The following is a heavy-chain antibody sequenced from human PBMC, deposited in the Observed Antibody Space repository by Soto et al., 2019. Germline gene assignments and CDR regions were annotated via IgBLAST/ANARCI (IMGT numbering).Heavy chain of an antibody. Sequence: EVQLVESGGGLVKPGGSLTLSCAGSGFAFRSYNMNWVRQPPGKGLEWVASISSGSSNIYYADSVKGRFTISRDNAKDSLYLQMDSLRAEGSAVYYGASATLVAGNFDFWGQGTLLTVSS. J-gene: IGHJ4*02. D-gene: IGHD1-1*01. V-gene: IGHV3-21*01. CDR1: GFAFRSYN. CDR2: ISSGSSNI. CDR3: ASATLVAGNFDF.